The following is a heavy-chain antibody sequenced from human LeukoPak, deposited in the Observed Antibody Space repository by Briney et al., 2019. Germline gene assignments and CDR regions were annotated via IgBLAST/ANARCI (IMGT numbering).Heavy chain of an antibody. V-gene: IGHV5-51*01. Sequence: GESLKISCKGSGYSFTSYWIGWVRQVPGKGLEWMGIIYPADSDTRYSPSFQGQVTISADKSISTAYLQWSSLKASDTAMYYCARRRDLYSGSYYPFDYWGQGTLVTVSS. CDR2: IYPADSDT. J-gene: IGHJ4*02. CDR3: ARRRDLYSGSYYPFDY. CDR1: GYSFTSYW. D-gene: IGHD1-26*01.